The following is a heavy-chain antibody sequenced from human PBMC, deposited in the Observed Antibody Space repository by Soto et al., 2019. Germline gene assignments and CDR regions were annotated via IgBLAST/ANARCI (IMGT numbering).Heavy chain of an antibody. J-gene: IGHJ4*02. CDR1: GFSFSMYS. D-gene: IGHD1-26*01. CDR2: ISSNSATI. V-gene: IGHV3-48*02. Sequence: GGSLILSCASSGFSFSMYSMNWVRQAPGKGLEWVSYISSNSATIYDTDSGRGRFTISRDNAKNSLYLQMNSLRDEDTAVYYGAREDIMGTRRCDYGGPGTLVPVSS. CDR3: AREDIMGTRRCDY.